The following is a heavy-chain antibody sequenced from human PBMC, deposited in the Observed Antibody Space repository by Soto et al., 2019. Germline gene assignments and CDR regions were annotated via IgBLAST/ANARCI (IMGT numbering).Heavy chain of an antibody. Sequence: QVQLQESGPGLVKPSQTLSLTCTVSGASISGGDYYWTWIRQPPGQGLEWIGSIYYTGNTYSNPSLESRLSISVDPSNNQFALRLTSVTAPDTAIYYCARATYDSSTYFLYYWGQGTLVTVSS. V-gene: IGHV4-30-4*01. J-gene: IGHJ4*02. CDR2: IYYTGNT. CDR3: ARATYDSSTYFLYY. D-gene: IGHD3-22*01. CDR1: GASISGGDYY.